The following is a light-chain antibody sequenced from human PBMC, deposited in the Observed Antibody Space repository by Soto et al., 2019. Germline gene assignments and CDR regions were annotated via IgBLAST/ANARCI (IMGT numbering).Light chain of an antibody. Sequence: EIVMTQSPLSLPVTPGEPASISCRSSQSLLHSNGYNYLDWYLQKPGQSPQLLIYLGSNRASGVPDRFSGSGSGTDFTLNINRVEAEDVGIYYCMQALQAPRTFGQGTKVEI. CDR3: MQALQAPRT. V-gene: IGKV2-28*01. CDR2: LGS. CDR1: QSLLHSNGYNY. J-gene: IGKJ1*01.